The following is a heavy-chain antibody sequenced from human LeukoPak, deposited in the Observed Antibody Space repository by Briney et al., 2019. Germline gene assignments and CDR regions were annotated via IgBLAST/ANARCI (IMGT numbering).Heavy chain of an antibody. D-gene: IGHD3-22*01. Sequence: PGGSLRLSCAASGFTFSSYAMSWVRQAPGKGLEWVSALSGSGGSAYNADSVKGRFTISRDNSKNTLYLQMNSLRAEDTAVYYCAKGRYESSGFNWAAWGQGTLVTVSS. CDR2: LSGSGGSA. J-gene: IGHJ4*02. CDR1: GFTFSSYA. V-gene: IGHV3-23*01. CDR3: AKGRYESSGFNWAA.